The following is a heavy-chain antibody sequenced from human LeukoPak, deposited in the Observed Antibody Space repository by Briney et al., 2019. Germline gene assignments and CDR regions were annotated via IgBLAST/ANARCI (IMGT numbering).Heavy chain of an antibody. CDR2: IYPGDSDT. J-gene: IGHJ4*02. CDR3: ARRDYNDEFYDY. V-gene: IGHV5-51*01. Sequence: GESQKISRKGSGYSFTSYWIGWVRQKPGKGLEWLGIIYPGDSDTRYSPSFQGQVTISADKSINTAYMQWSSLKASDTAMYYCARRDYNDEFYDYWGQGTLVTVSS. CDR1: GYSFTSYW. D-gene: IGHD4-11*01.